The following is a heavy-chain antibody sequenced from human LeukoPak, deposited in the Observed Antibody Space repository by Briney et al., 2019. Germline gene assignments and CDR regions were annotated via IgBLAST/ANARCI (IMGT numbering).Heavy chain of an antibody. CDR1: GFTFSSYG. D-gene: IGHD3-9*01. J-gene: IGHJ4*02. CDR2: ISYDGSNK. CDR3: AKGSYDILTPFDY. Sequence: GGSLRLSCAASGFTFSSYGMHWVRQAPGKGLEWVAVISYDGSNKYYADSVKGRFTISRDNSKNTLYLQMNSLRAEDTAVYYCAKGSYDILTPFDYWGQGTLVTVSS. V-gene: IGHV3-30*18.